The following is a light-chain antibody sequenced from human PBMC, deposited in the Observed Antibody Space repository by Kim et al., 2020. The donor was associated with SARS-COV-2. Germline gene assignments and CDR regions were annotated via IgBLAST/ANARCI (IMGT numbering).Light chain of an antibody. V-gene: IGKV4-1*01. CDR3: QQYYSSPWT. CDR1: QSVLYSSNNKNC. J-gene: IGKJ1*01. CDR2: WAS. Sequence: ATINCKSSQSVLYSSNNKNCLAWFQQKPGQPPKLLIYWASTRESGVPDRFTGSGSETDFTLTISSLQAEDVAIYYCQQYYSSPWTFGQGTKVDIK.